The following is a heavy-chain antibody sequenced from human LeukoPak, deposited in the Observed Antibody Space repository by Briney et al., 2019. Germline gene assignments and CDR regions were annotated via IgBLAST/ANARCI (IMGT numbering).Heavy chain of an antibody. V-gene: IGHV1-2*02. Sequence: ASVKVSCKASGYTFTGYYMHWVRQAPGQGLEWMGWINPNSGGTNYAQKFQGRVTMTRDTSISTAYMELSRLRSDDTAVYYCARSRGYSYVRDAFDIWGQGTMVTVSS. CDR3: ARSRGYSYVRDAFDI. J-gene: IGHJ3*02. D-gene: IGHD5-18*01. CDR2: INPNSGGT. CDR1: GYTFTGYY.